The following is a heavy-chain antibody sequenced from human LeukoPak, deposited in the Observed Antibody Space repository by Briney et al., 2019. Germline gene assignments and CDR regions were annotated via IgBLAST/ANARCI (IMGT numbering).Heavy chain of an antibody. CDR2: INPNSGGT. CDR3: ARGHGRHYYDSSGADY. D-gene: IGHD3-22*01. CDR1: GYTFTGYY. Sequence: ASVKVSCKASGYTFTGYYMHWVRQAPGQGLEWMGRINPNSGGTNYAQKFQGRVTMTRDTSISTAYMELSRLRSDDTAVYYCARGHGRHYYDSSGADYWGQGTLVTVSS. V-gene: IGHV1-2*06. J-gene: IGHJ4*02.